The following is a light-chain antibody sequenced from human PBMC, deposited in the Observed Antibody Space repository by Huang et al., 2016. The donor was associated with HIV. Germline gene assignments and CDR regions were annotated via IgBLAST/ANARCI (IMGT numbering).Light chain of an antibody. CDR3: MQGAQIPWVT. V-gene: IGKV2D-29*01. CDR1: QSLLRSDGKTY. J-gene: IGKJ5*01. Sequence: DTVVTQTPLSLSVTPGQPASISCKSSQSLLRSDGKTYLYWYLQKAGLPTPLLIYEADNRFPGVPDRVSGSGTGTDFTLRISRVEAEYVAIYYCMQGAQIPWVTFGQGTRLEIK. CDR2: EAD.